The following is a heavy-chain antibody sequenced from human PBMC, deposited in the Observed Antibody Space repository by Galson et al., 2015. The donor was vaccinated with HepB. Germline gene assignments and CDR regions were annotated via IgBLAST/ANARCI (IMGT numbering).Heavy chain of an antibody. CDR1: GDSMSSNY. Sequence: LSLTCTVSGDSMSSNYWTWIRQPPGKGLEWIGYIYYSGSTFYNPSLKSRVSISVDTSKNQFSLKLSSVTAADPAVYYCVRVEVGENVGVPAAMWYHFDYWGQGTLVTVSS. CDR2: IYYSGST. J-gene: IGHJ4*02. CDR3: VRVEVGENVGVPAAMWYHFDY. V-gene: IGHV4-30-4*08. D-gene: IGHD2-2*01.